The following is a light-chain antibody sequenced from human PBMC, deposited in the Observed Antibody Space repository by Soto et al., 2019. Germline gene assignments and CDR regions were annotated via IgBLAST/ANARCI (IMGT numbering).Light chain of an antibody. V-gene: IGKV3D-20*02. CDR1: QSVYSSY. CDR3: EVSTSTPIS. CDR2: GAS. J-gene: IGKJ4*01. Sequence: EIGVTQSPATLSVSPGERATLSCRASQSVYSSYLAWYQQKPGQAPRLLIYGASSRATGIPDRFSGSGSGTDFTLTISSLQAEDFAPYYCEVSTSTPISFGGGTKADI.